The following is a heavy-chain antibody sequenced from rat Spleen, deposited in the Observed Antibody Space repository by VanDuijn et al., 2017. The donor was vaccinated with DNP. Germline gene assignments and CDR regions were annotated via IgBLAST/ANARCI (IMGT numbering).Heavy chain of an antibody. CDR2: ISYNGGSS. Sequence: EVQLVESGGGLVQPGRSLKLSCAASGFTFSDYYMAWVRQAPTKGLELVAYISYNGGSSYYGDSVKGRFTISRDNAESTLYLKMNSLRSEDMATYYCARRYYGSYFDYWGQGVMVTVSS. V-gene: IGHV5-22*01. D-gene: IGHD1-6*01. CDR1: GFTFSDYY. J-gene: IGHJ2*01. CDR3: ARRYYGSYFDY.